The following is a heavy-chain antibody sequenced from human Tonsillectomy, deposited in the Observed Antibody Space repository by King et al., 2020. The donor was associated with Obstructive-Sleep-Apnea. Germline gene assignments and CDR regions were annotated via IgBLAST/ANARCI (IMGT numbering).Heavy chain of an antibody. J-gene: IGHJ4*02. Sequence: VQLVESGGDLVQPGGSLRLSCAASGFTFSSYAMSWVRQAPGKGLEWVSGISGSGGRTYYADSVKGRFTISRDNSKNTLYLQMNSLRPEDTAVYYCAKDTLSLNSGSYYAEIDYWGQGNLVTVSS. D-gene: IGHD1-26*01. CDR2: ISGSGGRT. CDR3: AKDTLSLNSGSYYAEIDY. V-gene: IGHV3-23*04. CDR1: GFTFSSYA.